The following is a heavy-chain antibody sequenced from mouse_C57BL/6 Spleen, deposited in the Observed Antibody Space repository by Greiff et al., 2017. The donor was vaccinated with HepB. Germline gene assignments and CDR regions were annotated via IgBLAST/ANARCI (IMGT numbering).Heavy chain of an antibody. J-gene: IGHJ4*01. D-gene: IGHD2-10*02. CDR2: IWRGGST. CDR3: AKRSDSIHYYAMDY. CDR1: GFSLTSYG. V-gene: IGHV2-5*01. Sequence: QVQLKESGPGLVQPSQSLSITCTVSGFSLTSYGVHWVRQSPGKGLEWLGVIWRGGSTDYNAAFMSRLSITKDNSKSQVFFKMNSLQADDTAIYYCAKRSDSIHYYAMDYWGQGTSVTVSS.